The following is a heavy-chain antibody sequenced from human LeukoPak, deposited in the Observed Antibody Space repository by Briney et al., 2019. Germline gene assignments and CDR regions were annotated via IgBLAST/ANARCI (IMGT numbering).Heavy chain of an antibody. D-gene: IGHD6-13*01. Sequence: GGSLRLSCAASGFTFSGSAMHWVRQASGKGLEWVGRIRSKANSYATAYAASVKGRFTISRDDSKNTAYLQMNSLKTEDTAVYYCTRPSALHSSSSTFWFDPWGQGTLVTVSS. CDR2: IRSKANSYAT. V-gene: IGHV3-73*01. J-gene: IGHJ5*02. CDR1: GFTFSGSA. CDR3: TRPSALHSSSSTFWFDP.